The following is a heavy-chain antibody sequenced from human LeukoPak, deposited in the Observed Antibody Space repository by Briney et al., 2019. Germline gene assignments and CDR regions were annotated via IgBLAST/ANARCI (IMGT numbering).Heavy chain of an antibody. CDR2: ISYDGSNK. J-gene: IGHJ5*02. V-gene: IGHV3-30*18. CDR1: GFTFSSYG. D-gene: IGHD3-22*01. Sequence: GGSLRLSCAASGFTFSSYGMHWVRQAPGKGLEWVAVISYDGSNKYYADSVKGRFTISRDNSKNTLYLQMNSLRSEDTAVYYCAKGAIYYDSSGFTFSDHWGQGTLVTVSS. CDR3: AKGAIYYDSSGFTFSDH.